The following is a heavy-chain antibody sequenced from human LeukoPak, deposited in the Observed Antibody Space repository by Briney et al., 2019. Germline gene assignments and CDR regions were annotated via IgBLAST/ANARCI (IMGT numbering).Heavy chain of an antibody. J-gene: IGHJ4*02. CDR1: GYTFTGYY. V-gene: IGHV7-4-1*02. Sequence: ASVKVSCKASGYTFTGYYMHWVRQAPGQGLEWMGWINTNTGNPTYAQGFTGRFVFSLDTSVSTAYLQISSLKAEDTAVYYCARDGYCSSTSCYGLDYLDYWGQGTLVTVSS. CDR2: INTNTGNP. CDR3: ARDGYCSSTSCYGLDYLDY. D-gene: IGHD2-2*03.